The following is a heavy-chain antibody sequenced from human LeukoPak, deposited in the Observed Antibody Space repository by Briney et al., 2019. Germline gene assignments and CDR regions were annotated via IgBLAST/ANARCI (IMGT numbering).Heavy chain of an antibody. D-gene: IGHD4-11*01. Sequence: PGGSLRLSCAASGFTFSNYWMHWVRQAPGKGLVWVSRINSDGINTSYADSVKGRFTISRDNAKNTLNLQMNSLRAEDTAVYYCAKLRGSGDFGLQYYFDYWGQGTLVTVAS. CDR3: AKLRGSGDFGLQYYFDY. V-gene: IGHV3-74*01. J-gene: IGHJ4*02. CDR2: INSDGINT. CDR1: GFTFSNYW.